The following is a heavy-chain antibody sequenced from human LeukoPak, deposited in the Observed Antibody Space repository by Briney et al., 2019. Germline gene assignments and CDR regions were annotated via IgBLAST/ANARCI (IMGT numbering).Heavy chain of an antibody. CDR1: AYFISNGFV. Sequence: SETLSLTCTVSAYFISNGFVWGWIRQPPGKGLEWIASIYHSGTTYYNPSLKSRVTMSVDTSKNQFSLRLSSVTAADTAVYYCTRLSHVAGAPKVSWFDPWGRGTLVTVSS. J-gene: IGHJ5*02. CDR3: TRLSHVAGAPKVSWFDP. D-gene: IGHD1-26*01. CDR2: IYHSGTT. V-gene: IGHV4-38-2*02.